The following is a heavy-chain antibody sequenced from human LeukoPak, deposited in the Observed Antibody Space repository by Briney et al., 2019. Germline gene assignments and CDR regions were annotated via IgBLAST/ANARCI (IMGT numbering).Heavy chain of an antibody. CDR2: INHSGST. CDR3: ARGRGYSSGWSPYYYYMDV. Sequence: SETLSLTCAVYGGSFSGYYWSWLRQPPGKGLEWIGEINHSGSTNYNPSLTSRVTISVDTSKNQFSLKLSSVTAADTAVYYCARGRGYSSGWSPYYYYMDVWGKGTTVTVSS. J-gene: IGHJ6*03. CDR1: GGSFSGYY. V-gene: IGHV4-34*01. D-gene: IGHD6-19*01.